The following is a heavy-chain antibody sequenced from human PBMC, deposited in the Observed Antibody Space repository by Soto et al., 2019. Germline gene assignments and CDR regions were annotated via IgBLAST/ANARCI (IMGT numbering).Heavy chain of an antibody. CDR1: GVSINTYY. CDR3: ARDLAVGGFFDP. J-gene: IGHJ5*02. V-gene: IGHV4-59*01. D-gene: IGHD3-10*01. Sequence: SETLSLTCTVSGVSINTYYWTWRRQPPGKELEWTVYIHYTGRTNKNPSLKSRVTMSVDTSKNQFSLKLNSVTAADTAVYYCARDLAVGGFFDPWGQGTLVTVSS. CDR2: IHYTGRT.